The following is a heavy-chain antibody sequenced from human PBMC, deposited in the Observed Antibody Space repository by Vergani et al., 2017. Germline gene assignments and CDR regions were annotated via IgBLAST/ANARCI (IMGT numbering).Heavy chain of an antibody. CDR2: IRYDGSNK. D-gene: IGHD2-2*01. J-gene: IGHJ5*02. CDR1: GFTFSSYG. CDR3: ARAVVPAAIGVGNWFDP. V-gene: IGHV3-30*02. Sequence: QVQLVESGGGVVQPGGSLRLSCAASGFTFSSYGMHWVRQAPGKGLEWVAFIRYDGSNKYYADSVKGRFTISRDNSKNTLYLQMNSLRAEDTAVYYCARAVVPAAIGVGNWFDPWGQGTLVTVSS.